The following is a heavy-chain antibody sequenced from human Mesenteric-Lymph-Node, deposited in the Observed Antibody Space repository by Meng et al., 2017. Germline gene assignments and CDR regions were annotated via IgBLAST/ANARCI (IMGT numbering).Heavy chain of an antibody. D-gene: IGHD5-18*01. CDR3: ARVNVDTAMVIGGYFDY. Sequence: SETLSLTCTVSGGSISSYYWSWIRQPPGKGLEWIGYIYYSGSTNYNPSLKSRVTISVDTSKNQFSLKLSSVTAADTAVYYCARVNVDTAMVIGGYFDYWGQGTLVTVSS. J-gene: IGHJ4*02. V-gene: IGHV4-59*12. CDR1: GGSISSYY. CDR2: IYYSGST.